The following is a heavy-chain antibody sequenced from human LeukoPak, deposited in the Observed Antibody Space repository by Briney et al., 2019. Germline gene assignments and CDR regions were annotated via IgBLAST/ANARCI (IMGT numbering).Heavy chain of an antibody. CDR3: AREEQDYYDSTRVY. CDR1: GGTFSSYD. Sequence: SVKVSCKASGGTFSSYDISWVRQAPGQGLEWMGGIIPIFGTANYAQKFQGRVTITADESTSTAYMELSSLRFEDTAVYYCAREEQDYYDSTRVYWGQGTLVTVSS. J-gene: IGHJ4*02. V-gene: IGHV1-69*13. CDR2: IIPIFGTA. D-gene: IGHD3-22*01.